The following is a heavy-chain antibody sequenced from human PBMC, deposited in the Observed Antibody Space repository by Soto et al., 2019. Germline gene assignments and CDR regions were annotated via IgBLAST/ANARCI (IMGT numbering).Heavy chain of an antibody. CDR2: ISAYNGNT. V-gene: IGHV1-18*01. CDR1: GYTFTSYG. D-gene: IGHD1-26*01. CDR3: ARMSGNWGATIYYGMDV. J-gene: IGHJ6*02. Sequence: ASVKVSCKASGYTFTSYGISWVRQAPGQGLEWMGWISAYNGNTNYAQKLQGRVTMTTDTSTSTAYMELRSLRSDDTAMYYCARMSGNWGATIYYGMDVWGQGTTVTVSS.